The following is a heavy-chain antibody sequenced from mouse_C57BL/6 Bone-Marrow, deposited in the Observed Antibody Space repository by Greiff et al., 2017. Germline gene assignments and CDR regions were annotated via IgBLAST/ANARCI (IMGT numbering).Heavy chain of an antibody. CDR3: ARKGYYYGSSSFDY. J-gene: IGHJ2*01. Sequence: EVQLQQSGPELVKPGASVKMSCKASGYTFTDYNMHWVKQCHGKSLEWIGYINPNNGGTSYNQKFKGKATLTVNKSSSTAYMELRSLTSEDSAVYYCARKGYYYGSSSFDYWGQGTTLTVSS. V-gene: IGHV1-22*01. D-gene: IGHD1-1*01. CDR1: GYTFTDYN. CDR2: INPNNGGT.